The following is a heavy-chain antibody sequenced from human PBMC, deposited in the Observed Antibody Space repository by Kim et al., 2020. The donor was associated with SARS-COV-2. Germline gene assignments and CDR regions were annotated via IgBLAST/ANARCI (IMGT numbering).Heavy chain of an antibody. CDR3: AKDRIPDGEWDFDY. Sequence: GGSLRLSCAASGFTFSSHTMSWVRQAPGKGLEWVSGVVGVDNTYYADSVKGRFTISRDNSKNTLYLQMNSLRAEDTAIYFCAKDRIPDGEWDFDYWGQGTLVTVSS. J-gene: IGHJ4*02. CDR1: GFTFSSHT. D-gene: IGHD3-10*01. V-gene: IGHV3-23*01. CDR2: VVGVDNT.